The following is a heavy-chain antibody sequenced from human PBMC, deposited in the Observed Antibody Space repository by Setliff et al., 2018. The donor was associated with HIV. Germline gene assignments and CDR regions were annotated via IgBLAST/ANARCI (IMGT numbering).Heavy chain of an antibody. CDR1: TFTFTGYY. J-gene: IGHJ6*02. CDR2: INPNSGGT. Sequence: ASVKVSCKVSTFTFTGYYMHWVRQAPGQGLEWMGWINPNSGGTTYAQKFQGRVTMTRDTSISTAYMEVSRLRSDDTAVYYCAKTLPTLYPPHDYYFAMDVWGQGTTVTVSS. CDR3: AKTLPTLYPPHDYYFAMDV. D-gene: IGHD2-15*01. V-gene: IGHV1-2*02.